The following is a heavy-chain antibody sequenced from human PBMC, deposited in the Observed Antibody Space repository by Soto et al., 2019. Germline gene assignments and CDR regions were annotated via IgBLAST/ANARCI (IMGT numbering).Heavy chain of an antibody. Sequence: ASVKVSCKASGYTFTSYDINWVLQATGQGLEWIGWMNPNSANTGYAQKIQGRVTMTRKTSISTAYMELSSLRSEDTAVYYCARGGNTPFPSDYWGKGTLVTVTS. J-gene: IGHJ4*02. V-gene: IGHV1-8*01. CDR3: ARGGNTPFPSDY. CDR1: GYTFTSYD. CDR2: MNPNSANT. D-gene: IGHD4-4*01.